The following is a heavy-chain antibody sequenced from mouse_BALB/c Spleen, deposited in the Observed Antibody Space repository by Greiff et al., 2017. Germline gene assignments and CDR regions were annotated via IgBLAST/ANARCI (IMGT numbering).Heavy chain of an antibody. D-gene: IGHD2-5*01. J-gene: IGHJ2*01. CDR1: GYSITSDYA. Sequence: EVKVEESGPGLVKPSQSLSLTCTVTGYSITSDYAWNWIRQFPGNKLEWMGYISYSGSTSYNPSLKSRISITRDTSKNQFFLQLNSVTTEDTATYYCARSKPYFDYWGQGTTLTVSS. V-gene: IGHV3-2*02. CDR2: ISYSGST. CDR3: ARSKPYFDY.